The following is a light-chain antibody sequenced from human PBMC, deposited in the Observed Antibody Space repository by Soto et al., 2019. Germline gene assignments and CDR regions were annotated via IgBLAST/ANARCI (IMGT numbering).Light chain of an antibody. J-gene: IGKJ1*01. CDR2: AAS. Sequence: DLQMTQSPSSLSASVGDRVNITCRASQSISSYLNWYQQKPGKAPKXXIYAASTLQSGVPSRFSGSGSGTDFNLTISCLQSEDFATYYCQQYYSYPQTFGQGTKVDI. CDR3: QQYYSYPQT. V-gene: IGKV1-39*01. CDR1: QSISSY.